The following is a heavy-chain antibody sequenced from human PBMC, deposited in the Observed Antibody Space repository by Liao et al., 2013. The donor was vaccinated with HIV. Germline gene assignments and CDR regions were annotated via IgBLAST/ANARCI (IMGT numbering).Heavy chain of an antibody. D-gene: IGHD2-15*01. J-gene: IGHJ5*02. CDR2: IYTSGST. V-gene: IGHV4-4*07. CDR1: GGSISSYY. CDR3: ARSMLLRPNWFDP. Sequence: QVQLQESGPGLVKPSETLSLTCTVSGGSISSYYWSWIRQPAGKGLEWIGRIYTSGSTNYNPSLKSRVTISVDTSKNQFSLKLSSVTAADTAVYYCARSMLLRPNWFDPWAREPWSPSPQ.